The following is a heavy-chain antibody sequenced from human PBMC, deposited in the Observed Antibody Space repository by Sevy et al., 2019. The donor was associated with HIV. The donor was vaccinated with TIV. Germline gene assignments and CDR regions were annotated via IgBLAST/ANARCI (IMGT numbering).Heavy chain of an antibody. V-gene: IGHV4-31*03. Sequence: SETLSLTCTVSGGSISSGGYYWSWIRQHPGKGLEWIGYIYYSGSTYYNPSLKSRVTISVDTSKNQFSLKLSPVTAADTAVYYCARESRDIVVVPALDCTNGVCREVYYYGMDVWGQGTTVTVSS. CDR1: GGSISSGGYY. J-gene: IGHJ6*02. D-gene: IGHD2-2*01. CDR2: IYYSGST. CDR3: ARESRDIVVVPALDCTNGVCREVYYYGMDV.